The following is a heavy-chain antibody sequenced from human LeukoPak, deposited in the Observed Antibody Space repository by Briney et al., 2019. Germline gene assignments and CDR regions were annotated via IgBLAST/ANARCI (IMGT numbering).Heavy chain of an antibody. CDR3: ATSGGKYYYYYYMDV. Sequence: GASVKVSCKVSGYTLTELSMHWVRQAPGKGLEWMGGFDPEDGETIYAQKFQGRVTMTEDTSTNTAYMELSSLRSEDTAVYYCATSGGKYYYYYYMDVWGKGTTVTVSS. CDR2: FDPEDGET. D-gene: IGHD3-10*01. V-gene: IGHV1-24*01. J-gene: IGHJ6*03. CDR1: GYTLTELS.